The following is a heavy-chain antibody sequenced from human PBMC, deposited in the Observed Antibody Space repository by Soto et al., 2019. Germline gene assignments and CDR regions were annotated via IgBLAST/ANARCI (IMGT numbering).Heavy chain of an antibody. Sequence: GGSLRLSCAASGFTFSNYAIAWVRQAPGKGLEWVSGISGSGVTTYYADSVKGRFTISRDNSKDTLHLQMNSLRAEDTAVYYCAKTPRQWLVYFDYWGQGALVTVSS. D-gene: IGHD6-19*01. CDR1: GFTFSNYA. CDR2: ISGSGVTT. V-gene: IGHV3-23*01. J-gene: IGHJ4*02. CDR3: AKTPRQWLVYFDY.